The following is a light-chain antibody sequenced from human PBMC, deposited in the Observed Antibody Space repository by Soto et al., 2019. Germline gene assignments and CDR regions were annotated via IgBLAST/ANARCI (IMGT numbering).Light chain of an antibody. CDR2: DVS. Sequence: QSVLTQPRSVSASPGQSVTISCTGTSSDVGAYNYVSWYQHHPGKAPKLMIYDVSKRPSGVPDRFSGSKSGNTASLTISGLQAEDEADYYCCSYAGSFNWVFGGGTKLTVL. V-gene: IGLV2-11*01. CDR1: SSDVGAYNY. J-gene: IGLJ3*02. CDR3: CSYAGSFNWV.